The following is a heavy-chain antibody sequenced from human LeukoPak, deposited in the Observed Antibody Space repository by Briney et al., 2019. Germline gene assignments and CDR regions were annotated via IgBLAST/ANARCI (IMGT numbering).Heavy chain of an antibody. CDR2: IYYSGYT. Sequence: SETLSLTCTVSGGSISTYYWSWFRQPPGKGLEWNGYIYYSGYTNYIPSLKSRVTISLDTSKNQFSLSLSSVTAADTAVYYCARGNLVATLYFDYWGQGALVTVSS. CDR1: GGSISTYY. CDR3: ARGNLVATLYFDY. D-gene: IGHD5-12*01. V-gene: IGHV4-59*01. J-gene: IGHJ4*02.